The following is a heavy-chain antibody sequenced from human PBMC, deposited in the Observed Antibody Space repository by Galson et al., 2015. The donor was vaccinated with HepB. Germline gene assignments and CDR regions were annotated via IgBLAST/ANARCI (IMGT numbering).Heavy chain of an antibody. J-gene: IGHJ6*03. CDR2: IYPGAST. Sequence: LRLSCAASGFTFSSYSMNWVRQAPGKGLEWIGRIYPGASTNYNPSLKSRLIMSVDMSKNQFSLRLRSVTAADTAVYYCARGYGRYYYYMDVWGKGTTVTVSS. CDR1: GFTFSSYS. V-gene: IGHV4-4*07. D-gene: IGHD4-17*01. CDR3: ARGYGRYYYYMDV.